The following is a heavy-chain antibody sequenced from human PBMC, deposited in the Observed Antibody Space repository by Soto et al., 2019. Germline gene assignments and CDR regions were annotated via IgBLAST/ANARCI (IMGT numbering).Heavy chain of an antibody. CDR2: IYYSGST. CDR1: GGSISSYY. J-gene: IGHJ5*02. D-gene: IGHD2-2*02. V-gene: IGHV4-59*01. Sequence: SETLSLTCTVSGGSISSYYWSWIRQPPGKGLEWIGYIYYSGSTNYNSSLKSRVTISVDTSKNQFSLKLSSVTAADTAVYYCARDVGYCISTSCYSWFDPWGQGTLVTVSS. CDR3: ARDVGYCISTSCYSWFDP.